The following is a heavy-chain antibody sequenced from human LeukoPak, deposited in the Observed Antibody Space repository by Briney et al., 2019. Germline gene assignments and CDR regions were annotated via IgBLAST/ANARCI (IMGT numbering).Heavy chain of an antibody. J-gene: IGHJ4*02. CDR3: ARDRLGNDFWSGYSD. CDR1: GGSISSGGYY. D-gene: IGHD3-3*01. V-gene: IGHV4-31*03. CDR2: IYYSGST. Sequence: SQTLSRTCTVSGGSISSGGYYWSWIRQHPGKGLEWIGYIYYSGSTHYNPSLKSRVTISVDTSKNQFSLKLSSLTAADTAVYYCARDRLGNDFWSGYSDWGQGTLVTVSS.